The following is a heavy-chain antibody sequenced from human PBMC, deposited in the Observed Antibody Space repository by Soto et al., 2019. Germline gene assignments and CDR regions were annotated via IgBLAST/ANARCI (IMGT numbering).Heavy chain of an antibody. Sequence: ASVKVSCKASGYTFTSYGISWVRQAPGQGLEWMGWISAYNGNTNYAQKLQGRVTMTTDTSTSTAYMELRSLRSDDTAVYYCARFVITFGGVIVPTHFDYWGQGTLVTVSS. V-gene: IGHV1-18*01. J-gene: IGHJ4*02. CDR3: ARFVITFGGVIVPTHFDY. CDR1: GYTFTSYG. CDR2: ISAYNGNT. D-gene: IGHD3-16*02.